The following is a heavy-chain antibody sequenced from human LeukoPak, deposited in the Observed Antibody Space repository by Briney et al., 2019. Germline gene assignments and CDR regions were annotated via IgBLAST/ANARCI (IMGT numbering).Heavy chain of an antibody. CDR3: ASVFDWTFDY. D-gene: IGHD3-9*01. Sequence: SETLSLTCAVYGGSFSGYSWSWIRQPPGKGLEWIGYIYHSGSTYYNPSLKSRVTISVDRSKNQFSLKLSSVTAADTAVYYCASVFDWTFDYWGQGTLVTVSS. V-gene: IGHV4-30-2*01. CDR2: IYHSGST. J-gene: IGHJ4*02. CDR1: GGSFSGYS.